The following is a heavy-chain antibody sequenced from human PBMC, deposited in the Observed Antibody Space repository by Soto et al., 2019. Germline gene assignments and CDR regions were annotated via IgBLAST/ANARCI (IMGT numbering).Heavy chain of an antibody. D-gene: IGHD7-27*01. J-gene: IGHJ6*02. Sequence: QVHLQQSGPGLVKPSETLSLTCTVSSGPSSSHNWGWIRQSPGRGLEWIGYVYNTGGTSYNPSLSRRVTIPADTSANPSALTLSSVPAADTAIYYCVRQGMGIRGGPVDVWGQGTPVSVSS. CDR1: SGPSSSHN. CDR3: VRQGMGIRGGPVDV. V-gene: IGHV4-59*08. CDR2: VYNTGGT.